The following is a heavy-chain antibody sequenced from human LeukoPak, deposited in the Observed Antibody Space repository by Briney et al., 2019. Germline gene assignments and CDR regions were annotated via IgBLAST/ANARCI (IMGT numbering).Heavy chain of an antibody. Sequence: ASVKVSCKASGYTFTSYGISWVRQAPGQGLEWMGWISAYNGNTNYAQKFQGRVTITTDESTSTAYMELSSLRSEDTAVYYCAVRDCSSTSCYPYFDLWGRGTLVTVSS. V-gene: IGHV1-18*01. CDR1: GYTFTSYG. CDR3: AVRDCSSTSCYPYFDL. CDR2: ISAYNGNT. D-gene: IGHD2-2*01. J-gene: IGHJ2*01.